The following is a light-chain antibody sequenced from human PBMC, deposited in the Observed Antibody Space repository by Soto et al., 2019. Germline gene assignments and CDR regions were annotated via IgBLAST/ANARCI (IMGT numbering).Light chain of an antibody. CDR3: CSYAVTFYV. V-gene: IGLV2-11*01. Sequence: QSVLTQPRSVSGSPGQSVTSSFTVPIIDVGGSNYVSWYQQHPGKAPKLMIYDVSERPSGVPDRFSGSKSGNTASLTISGLQAEDEADYYCCSYAVTFYVFGTGTKVTVL. CDR2: DVS. CDR1: IIDVGGSNY. J-gene: IGLJ1*01.